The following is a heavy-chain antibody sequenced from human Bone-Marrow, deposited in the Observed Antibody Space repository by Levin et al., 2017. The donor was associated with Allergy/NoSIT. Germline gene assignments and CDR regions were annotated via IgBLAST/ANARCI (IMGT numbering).Heavy chain of an antibody. CDR3: ARDRGDFDL. CDR1: GGSFSGYY. D-gene: IGHD3-16*01. J-gene: IGHJ2*01. Sequence: SETLSLTCAVYGGSFSGYYWSWIRQPPGKGLEWIGEINHSGSTNYNPSLKSRVTISVDTSKNQFSLKLSSVTAADTAVYYCARDRGDFDLWGRGTLVTVSS. V-gene: IGHV4-34*01. CDR2: INHSGST.